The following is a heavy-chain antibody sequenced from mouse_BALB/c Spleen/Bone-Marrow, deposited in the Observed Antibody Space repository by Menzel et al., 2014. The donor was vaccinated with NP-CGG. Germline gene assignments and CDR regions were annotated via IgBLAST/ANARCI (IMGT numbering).Heavy chain of an antibody. J-gene: IGHJ4*01. Sequence: QVQLQQSGTELVKPGASVKLSCKASGYTFTTYYIYWVKQRAGQGLEWIGEINPSNGGTNFNEKYKSKATLTVDKSSSTSYMQLSSLTSEDSAVYYCTRDGHNYCAMDYWGQGTSVTVSS. D-gene: IGHD2-3*01. V-gene: IGHV1-53*01. CDR2: INPSNGGT. CDR1: GYTFTTYY. CDR3: TRDGHNYCAMDY.